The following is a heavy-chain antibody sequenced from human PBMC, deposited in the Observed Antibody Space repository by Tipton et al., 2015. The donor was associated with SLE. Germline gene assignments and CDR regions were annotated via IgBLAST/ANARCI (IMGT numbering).Heavy chain of an antibody. J-gene: IGHJ4*02. V-gene: IGHV4-59*12. CDR2: IYYTGSS. Sequence: GLVKPSETLSLTCTASGGSMNDYYWSWIRQPPGKGLEWIGYIYYTGSSNHNPSLKGRVTMSVDTSKNQFSLRLTSLTAADTAMYYCARDQGNGWYEMTGDYWGQGRLVTVSS. D-gene: IGHD6-19*01. CDR3: ARDQGNGWYEMTGDY. CDR1: GGSMNDYY.